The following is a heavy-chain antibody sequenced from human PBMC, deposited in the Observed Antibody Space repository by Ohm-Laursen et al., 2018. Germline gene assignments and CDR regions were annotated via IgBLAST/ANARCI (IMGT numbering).Heavy chain of an antibody. D-gene: IGHD1-26*01. CDR1: GGSISSYY. CDR2: VYYSGNT. CDR3: ARDRRPGVGLDALDI. J-gene: IGHJ3*02. V-gene: IGHV4-59*01. Sequence: PSQALSLTCTVSGGSISSYYWSWIRQPPGKGLEWIGDVYYSGNTNYNPSLKSRVAISVDTSMNQLSLNLSSVTAADTAVYFCARDRRPGVGLDALDIWGQGTMVTVSS.